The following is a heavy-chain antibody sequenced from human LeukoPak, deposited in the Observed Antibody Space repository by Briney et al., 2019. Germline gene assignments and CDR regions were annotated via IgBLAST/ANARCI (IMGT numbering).Heavy chain of an antibody. Sequence: PSETLSLTCTVSGGSISSSHYYWGWIRQPPGKGLEWIGSIYYSGSTYYNPSLKSRVTISVDTSKNQFSLKLSSVTAADTAVYYCATPPHYDFWSGYDNAFDIWGQGTMVTVSS. CDR1: GGSISSSHYY. CDR3: ATPPHYDFWSGYDNAFDI. J-gene: IGHJ3*02. V-gene: IGHV4-39*01. CDR2: IYYSGST. D-gene: IGHD3-3*01.